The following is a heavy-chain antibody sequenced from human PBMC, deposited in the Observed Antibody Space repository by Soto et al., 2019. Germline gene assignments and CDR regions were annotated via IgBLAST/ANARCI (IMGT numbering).Heavy chain of an antibody. V-gene: IGHV1-24*01. J-gene: IGHJ4*02. CDR1: ENTLTGLP. CDR3: AAGVNTFDY. Sequence: ASVKVSCKVSENTLTGLPMHWVRQAPGKGLEWMGSLDLEEGERIVAQRFQGRVTMSEDTSTDTAYMELSSLKSDDTAVYFCAAGVNTFDYWGQGTLVTVSS. D-gene: IGHD5-18*01. CDR2: LDLEEGER.